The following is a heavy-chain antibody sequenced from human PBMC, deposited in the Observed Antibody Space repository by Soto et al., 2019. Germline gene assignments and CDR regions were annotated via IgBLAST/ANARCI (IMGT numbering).Heavy chain of an antibody. CDR2: IYYNGRT. V-gene: IGHV4-31*03. J-gene: IGHJ4*02. CDR3: ARTPSDCLGGRCYLPDY. CDR1: GGSISSGAYY. Sequence: QVQLQESGPGLVKPSQTLSLTCTVSGGSISSGAYYWTWIRQHPGKGLEWIAYIYYNGRTSYNPSLKSRVAISIDTSKNQFSLKLSSVTAAATAVYYCARTPSDCLGGRCYLPDYWGQGTLVTASS. D-gene: IGHD2-15*01.